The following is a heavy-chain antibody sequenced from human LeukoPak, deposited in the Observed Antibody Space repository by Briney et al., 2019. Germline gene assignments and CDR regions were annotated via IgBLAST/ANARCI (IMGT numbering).Heavy chain of an antibody. J-gene: IGHJ4*02. V-gene: IGHV3-30*04. CDR2: VAHDEKTI. CDR1: GFTFTGHS. Sequence: PGGSLRLSCVASGFTFTGHSMHWVRQAPGKGLEWVAVVAHDEKTIFYADSLKGRFTVSRDNSKSTVYLQMNSLRDEDTAVYYCAREKQSGGTPFDYWGQGSLVTVSS. CDR3: AREKQSGGTPFDY. D-gene: IGHD1-26*01.